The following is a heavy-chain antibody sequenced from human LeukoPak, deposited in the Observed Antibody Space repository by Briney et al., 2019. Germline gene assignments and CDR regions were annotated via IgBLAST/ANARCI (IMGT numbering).Heavy chain of an antibody. Sequence: SETLSLTCAVYGGSFIGYYWSCIRQPAGNGLGGIGEMDHSGSTSYNPSPKTRIAISVDTSRNQFSRKLSSVTPSDTAVYSCARDVLLWFGELSSHDAFDTWGQGTMVTVSS. CDR2: MDHSGST. V-gene: IGHV4-34*01. D-gene: IGHD3-10*01. J-gene: IGHJ3*02. CDR3: ARDVLLWFGELSSHDAFDT. CDR1: GGSFIGYY.